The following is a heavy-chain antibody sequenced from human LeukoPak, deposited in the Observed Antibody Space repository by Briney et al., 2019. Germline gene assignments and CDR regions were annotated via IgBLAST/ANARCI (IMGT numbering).Heavy chain of an antibody. J-gene: IGHJ4*02. CDR3: AIPYDILTGYSWDY. V-gene: IGHV4-39*01. Sequence: SETLSLTCTVSGGSISSSSYYWGWIRQPPWKGLEWIGSIYYSGSTYYNPSLKSRVTISVDTSKNQFSLKLSSVTAADTAVYYCAIPYDILTGYSWDYWGQGTLVTVSS. D-gene: IGHD3-9*01. CDR2: IYYSGST. CDR1: GGSISSSSYY.